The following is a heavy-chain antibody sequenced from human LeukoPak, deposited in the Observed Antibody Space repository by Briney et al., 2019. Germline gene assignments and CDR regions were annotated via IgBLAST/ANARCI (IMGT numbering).Heavy chain of an antibody. D-gene: IGHD6-13*01. CDR1: GFTFSSYA. CDR3: ARPVAAAAGYFDY. J-gene: IGHJ4*02. Sequence: PGGSLRLSCAASGFTFSSYAMHWVRQAPGKGLEWVAVISYDGSNKYYADSVKGRFTISRDNSKNTLYLQMNGLRAEDTAVYYCARPVAAAAGYFDYWGQGTLVTVSS. CDR2: ISYDGSNK. V-gene: IGHV3-30-3*01.